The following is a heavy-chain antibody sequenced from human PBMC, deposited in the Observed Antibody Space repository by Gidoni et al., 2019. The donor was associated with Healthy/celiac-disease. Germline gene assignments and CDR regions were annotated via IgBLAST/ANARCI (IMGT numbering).Heavy chain of an antibody. J-gene: IGHJ4*02. D-gene: IGHD3-22*01. Sequence: QVQLVQSGAEVKKPGASVKVSCKASGYTFTSYYMHWVRQAPGQGLEWMGIINPSGGSTSYAQKFQGRVTMTRDTSTSTVYMELSSLRSEDTAVYYCARDLWATDSNYYDSSNPPPGPFDYWGQGTLVTVSS. CDR1: GYTFTSYY. V-gene: IGHV1-46*01. CDR2: INPSGGST. CDR3: ARDLWATDSNYYDSSNPPPGPFDY.